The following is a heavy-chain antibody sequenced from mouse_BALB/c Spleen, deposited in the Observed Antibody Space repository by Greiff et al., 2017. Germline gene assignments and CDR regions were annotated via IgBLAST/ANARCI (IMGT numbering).Heavy chain of an antibody. D-gene: IGHD3-3*01. CDR2: IWAGGST. V-gene: IGHV2-9*02. CDR1: GFSLTSYG. CDR3: AKRGTDAMDY. Sequence: VKLKESGPGLVAPSQSLSITCTVSGFSLTSYGVHWVRQPPGKGLEWLGVIWAGGSTNYNSALMSRLSISKDNSKSQVFLKMNSLQTDDTAMYYCAKRGTDAMDYWGQGTSVTVSS. J-gene: IGHJ4*01.